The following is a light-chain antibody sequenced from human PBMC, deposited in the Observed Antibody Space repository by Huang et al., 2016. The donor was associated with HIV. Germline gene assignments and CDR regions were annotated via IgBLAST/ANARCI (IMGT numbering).Light chain of an antibody. Sequence: EIVMTQSPDTLSVSPGERATLSCRASQSVRDKLAWYQQKPGQAPRLLLHGTSTRATGVPARVSGSGSGTEFTLTITSLQSEDSGVYYCQQYESWPPLTFGGGTKVEIK. V-gene: IGKV3-15*01. CDR3: QQYESWPPLT. J-gene: IGKJ4*01. CDR2: GTS. CDR1: QSVRDK.